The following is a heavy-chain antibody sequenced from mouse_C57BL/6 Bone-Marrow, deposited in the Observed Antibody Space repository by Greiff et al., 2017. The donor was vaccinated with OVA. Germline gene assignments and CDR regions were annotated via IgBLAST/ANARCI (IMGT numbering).Heavy chain of an antibody. CDR1: GYTFTSYW. CDR3: ASESYYDGSSYVENDY. V-gene: IGHV1-55*01. D-gene: IGHD1-1*01. Sequence: QVQLQQPGAELVKPGASVKMSCKASGYTFTSYWINWVKQRPGQGLEWIGDIYPGSGSTNYNEKFKSKATLTVDTSYSTAYMQLSSLTSEDSAVYYCASESYYDGSSYVENDYWGQGTTLTVSS. J-gene: IGHJ2*01. CDR2: IYPGSGST.